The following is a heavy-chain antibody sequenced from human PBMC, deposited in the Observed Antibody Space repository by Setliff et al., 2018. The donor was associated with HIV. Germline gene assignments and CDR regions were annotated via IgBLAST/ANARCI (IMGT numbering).Heavy chain of an antibody. Sequence: PGGSLSLSCTASGFMFGDYLMSWVRQAPGKGLEWLGFIRSKDYGGAPAYAASVEDRLSISRDDSKGIAYLQMDSLKNEDTAVYYCARGPHKYCSVTNCMYDLWGQGTLVTVSS. V-gene: IGHV3-49*04. J-gene: IGHJ4*02. CDR1: GFMFGDYL. D-gene: IGHD2-15*01. CDR3: ARGPHKYCSVTNCMYDL. CDR2: IRSKDYGGAP.